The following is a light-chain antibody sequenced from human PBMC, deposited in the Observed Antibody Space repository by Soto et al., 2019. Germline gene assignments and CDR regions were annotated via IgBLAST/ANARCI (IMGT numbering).Light chain of an antibody. Sequence: QSALTQPASVSGSPGQSITISCTGTSSDIGAYNYVSWYRQYPGKAPKVMIYEVSNRPSGVSNRFSGSKSGNTASLTISGLQPEDEADYYCSSYTSLSTRVFGGGTKVTVL. J-gene: IGLJ3*02. CDR3: SSYTSLSTRV. CDR1: SSDIGAYNY. CDR2: EVS. V-gene: IGLV2-14*01.